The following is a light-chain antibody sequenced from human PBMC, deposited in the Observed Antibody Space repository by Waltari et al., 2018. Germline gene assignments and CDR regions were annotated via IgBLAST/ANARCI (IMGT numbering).Light chain of an antibody. CDR1: ALPTTY. CDR2: EDN. CDR3: YSTDTRRCPL. J-gene: IGLJ3*02. V-gene: IGLV3-10*01. Sequence: SHELTLPPSVSVSPGQPARITCSGDALPTTYLYWYQQKSCPAPVIILYEDNKRPSGIADRFSGSSSGTVATLTISGTLVEDEGDYYGYSTDTRRCPLCGGGTKRTVL.